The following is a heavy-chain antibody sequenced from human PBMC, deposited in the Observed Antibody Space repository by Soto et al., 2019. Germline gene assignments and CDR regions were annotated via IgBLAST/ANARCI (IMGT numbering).Heavy chain of an antibody. Sequence: QVQLQESGPGLVRASETLSLTCTVSGGSISSYFWSWIRQPAGKGMEWIGRIHSSGSTNYNPSLKSRVAMSVDTSMNQFSLRLSSVTAADTAVYYCARDKGVGATAISFENWGQGTLVTVSS. V-gene: IGHV4-4*07. J-gene: IGHJ4*02. CDR1: GGSISSYF. CDR2: IHSSGST. CDR3: ARDKGVGATAISFEN. D-gene: IGHD1-26*01.